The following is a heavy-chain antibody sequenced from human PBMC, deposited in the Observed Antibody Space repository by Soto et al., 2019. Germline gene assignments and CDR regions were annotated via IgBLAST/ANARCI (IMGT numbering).Heavy chain of an antibody. CDR1: GYTFTGYY. V-gene: IGHV1-2*04. CDR2: INPNSGGT. CDR3: ARAIMITFGGVIAPLDY. D-gene: IGHD3-16*02. Sequence: QVQLVQSGAEVKKPGASVKVSCKASGYTFTGYYMHWVRQAPGQGLEWMGWINPNSGGTNYAQKFQGWVTMTRDTHISTAYMELSRLRSDDTAVYYCARAIMITFGGVIAPLDYWGQGTLVTVSS. J-gene: IGHJ4*02.